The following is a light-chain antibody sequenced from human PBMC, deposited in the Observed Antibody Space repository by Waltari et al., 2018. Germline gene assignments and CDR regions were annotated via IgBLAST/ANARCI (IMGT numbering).Light chain of an antibody. CDR1: SSDIGSYNL. CDR3: CSYAGSYTWV. Sequence: QSALTQPASVSGSPGQSITISCTGASSDIGSYNLVTWYQQHPGKAPKLMVYAGFYRPSGVSNRCAASKSGNTASLTIAGLQAEDEADYYCCSYAGSYTWVFGGGTKLTVL. V-gene: IGLV2-23*01. J-gene: IGLJ3*02. CDR2: AGF.